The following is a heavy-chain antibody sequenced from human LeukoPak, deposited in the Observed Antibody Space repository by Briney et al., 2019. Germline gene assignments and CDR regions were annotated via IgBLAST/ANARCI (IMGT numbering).Heavy chain of an antibody. J-gene: IGHJ3*02. CDR3: ARDGPYEATGSYFDAFDI. CDR2: IYTSGST. Sequence: SETLSLTCTVSGGSISSYYWSWIRQPAGKGLEWIGRIYTSGSTNYNPSLKSRVTMSVDTSKNQLTLKLTSVTAADTAVYYCARDGPYEATGSYFDAFDIWGQGTMVTVSS. CDR1: GGSISSYY. D-gene: IGHD1-26*01. V-gene: IGHV4-4*07.